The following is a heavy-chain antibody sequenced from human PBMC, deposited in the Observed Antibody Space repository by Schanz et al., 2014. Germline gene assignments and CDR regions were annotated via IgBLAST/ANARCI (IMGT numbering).Heavy chain of an antibody. CDR1: GFTVNTNY. CDR3: ARDGGRDGYNLAFDV. CDR2: MYINSGST. J-gene: IGHJ3*01. Sequence: EVQLVESGGGLIQPGGSLRLSCAVSGFTVNTNYMSWVRQAPGKGLEWISSMYINSGSTQYADSVKGRFIISRDISKNTLFLQINSLRAEDTAVYFCARDGGRDGYNLAFDVWGQGTLVTVSS. D-gene: IGHD5-12*01. V-gene: IGHV3-53*01.